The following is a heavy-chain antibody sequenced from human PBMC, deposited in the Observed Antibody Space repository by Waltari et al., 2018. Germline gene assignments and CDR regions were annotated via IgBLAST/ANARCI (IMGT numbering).Heavy chain of an antibody. D-gene: IGHD1-26*01. CDR3: VKGSGGSRPYYFDS. J-gene: IGHJ4*02. CDR2: ITDTGSDT. Sequence: EVQLEESGGGLVQPGGSLRLSCAASGFTFSRYAMAWVRQVPGKGLERIEAITDTGSDTDSAKSVKGRLTISRDHSLYLQMKSLRVEDTAVYYCVKGSGGSRPYYFDSWGQGTLVTVSS. V-gene: IGHV3-23*04. CDR1: GFTFSRYA.